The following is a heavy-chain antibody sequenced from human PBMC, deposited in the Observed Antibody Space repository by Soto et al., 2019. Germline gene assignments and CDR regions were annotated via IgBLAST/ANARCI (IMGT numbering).Heavy chain of an antibody. V-gene: IGHV4-59*01. CDR3: ARGYYHDSSGYYFDY. J-gene: IGHJ4*02. CDR1: GGSSSSYY. CDR2: IYYSGST. Sequence: SETLSLTCTVSGGSSSSYYWSWIRQPLGKGLEWIGYIYYSGSTNYNPSLKSRVTISVDTSKNQFSLKLSSVTAADTAVYYCARGYYHDSSGYYFDYWGQGTLVTVSS. D-gene: IGHD3-22*01.